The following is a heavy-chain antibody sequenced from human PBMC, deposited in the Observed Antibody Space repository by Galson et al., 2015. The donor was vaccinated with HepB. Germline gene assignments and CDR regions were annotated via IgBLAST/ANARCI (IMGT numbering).Heavy chain of an antibody. CDR3: ARGGSKGFDY. V-gene: IGHV1-2*06. J-gene: IGHJ4*02. CDR2: TNPNSGGT. Sequence: SVKVSCKASGYTAYSLHWVRQAPGQGLEWMGRTNPNSGGTNSAQKFQGRVTMTRDTSISTAYMDLRRLRSDDTAVYYCARGGSKGFDYWGQGTLVTVSS. CDR1: GYTAYS.